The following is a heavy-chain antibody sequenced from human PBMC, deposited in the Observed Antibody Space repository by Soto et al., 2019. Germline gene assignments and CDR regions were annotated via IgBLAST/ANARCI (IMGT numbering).Heavy chain of an antibody. CDR1: GGSISNNNYY. Sequence: SETLSPTCTVSGGSISNNNYYGGWIRQPPGKGLEWIGSIHYSGSTYYNPSLKTRVTISVDTSKNQFSLKLRSVTAADTAVYYCARGMGPIVVVPAASDVHPSGRYYYYMDVWGKGTTVTVSS. CDR3: ARGMGPIVVVPAASDVHPSGRYYYYMDV. V-gene: IGHV4-39*01. D-gene: IGHD2-2*01. J-gene: IGHJ6*03. CDR2: IHYSGST.